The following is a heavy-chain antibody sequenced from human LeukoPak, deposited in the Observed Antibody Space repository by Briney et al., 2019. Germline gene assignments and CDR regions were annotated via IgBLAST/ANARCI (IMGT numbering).Heavy chain of an antibody. CDR1: GFTFSSYS. J-gene: IGHJ5*02. CDR2: ISSSSSYI. D-gene: IGHD3-22*01. V-gene: IGHV3-21*01. CDR3: ASQRYYHDSSGLS. Sequence: PGGSLRLSCAASGFTFSSYSMNWVRQAPGKGLEWVSSISSSSSYIYYADSVKGRFTISRDNAKNSLYLQMNSLRAEDTAVYYCASQRYYHDSSGLSWGQGTLVTVSS.